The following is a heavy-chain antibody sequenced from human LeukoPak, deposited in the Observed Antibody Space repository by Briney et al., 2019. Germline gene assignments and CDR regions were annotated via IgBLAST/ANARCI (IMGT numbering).Heavy chain of an antibody. J-gene: IGHJ4*02. CDR1: GFTFSSYG. CDR2: IRYDGSNK. Sequence: GGSLRLSCAASGFTFSSYGMHWVRQAPGKGLEWVAFIRYDGSNKYYADSVKGRFTISRDNAKNSLYLQMNSLRAEDTAVYYCARLGEILTASYSMDYWGLGTLVTVSS. CDR3: ARLGEILTASYSMDY. V-gene: IGHV3-30*02. D-gene: IGHD3-9*01.